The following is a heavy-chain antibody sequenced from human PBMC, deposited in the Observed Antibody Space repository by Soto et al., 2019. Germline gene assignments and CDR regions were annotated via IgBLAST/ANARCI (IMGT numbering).Heavy chain of an antibody. CDR1: GFTFSSHQ. Sequence: TGGSLRLSCAASGFTFSSHQMNWVRQAPGKGLEWVAKIKQDGGQKSYVDSVKGRFTISRDNAKNSLFLQMNSLRGEDTAVYYCARSIDSNGWHLDYWGQGTLVTVSS. V-gene: IGHV3-7*03. CDR3: ARSIDSNGWHLDY. J-gene: IGHJ4*02. CDR2: IKQDGGQK. D-gene: IGHD6-19*01.